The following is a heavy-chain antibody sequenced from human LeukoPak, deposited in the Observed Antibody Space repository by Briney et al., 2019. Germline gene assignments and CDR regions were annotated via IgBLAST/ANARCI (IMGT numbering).Heavy chain of an antibody. D-gene: IGHD3-10*01. CDR1: GFTFSSYS. J-gene: IGHJ4*02. Sequence: GGSLRLSCAASGFTFSSYSMNWVRQAPGKGLEWVSYISSSSSTIYYADSVKGRFTISRDNAKNSLYLQTNSLRAEDTAVYYCARDRSLWFGELSYFDYWGQGTLVTVSS. CDR2: ISSSSSTI. CDR3: ARDRSLWFGELSYFDY. V-gene: IGHV3-48*01.